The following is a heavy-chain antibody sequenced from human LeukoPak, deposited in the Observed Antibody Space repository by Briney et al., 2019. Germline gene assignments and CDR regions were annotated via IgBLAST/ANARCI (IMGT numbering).Heavy chain of an antibody. D-gene: IGHD6-19*01. Sequence: GGSLRLSCSASGFTFSSYAMHWVRQAPGKGLEYVSAISSNGGSTYYADSVKGRFTISRDNSKNTLYLQMSSLRAEDTAVYYCVNDGSPQWLAIRDYYYYYGMDVWGQGTTVTVSS. V-gene: IGHV3-64D*06. CDR2: ISSNGGST. CDR1: GFTFSSYA. CDR3: VNDGSPQWLAIRDYYYYYGMDV. J-gene: IGHJ6*02.